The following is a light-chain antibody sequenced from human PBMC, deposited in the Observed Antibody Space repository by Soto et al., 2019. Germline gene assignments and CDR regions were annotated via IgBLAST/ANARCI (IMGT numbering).Light chain of an antibody. CDR2: AAS. V-gene: IGKV1-5*01. CDR3: QQFART. CDR1: QSISSW. Sequence: GDRVTITCRASQSISSWLAWYQQKPGKAPKLLIYAASSLQSGVPSRFSGSGSGTDFTLTISSLQPDDFATYYCQQFARTFGQGTKVDIK. J-gene: IGKJ1*01.